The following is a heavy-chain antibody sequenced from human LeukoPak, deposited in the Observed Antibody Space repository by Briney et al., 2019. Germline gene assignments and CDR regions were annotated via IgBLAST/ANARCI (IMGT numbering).Heavy chain of an antibody. V-gene: IGHV4-38-2*02. J-gene: IGHJ3*02. CDR3: ASFSGLGAFDI. CDR2: IYHSGST. CDR1: GYSTSSGYY. D-gene: IGHD1-26*01. Sequence: SETLSLTCTVSGYSTSSGYYWGWIRQPPGKGLEWIGSIYHSGSTYYNPSLKSRVTISVDTSKNQFSLKLSSVTAADTAVYYCASFSGLGAFDIWGQGTMVTVSS.